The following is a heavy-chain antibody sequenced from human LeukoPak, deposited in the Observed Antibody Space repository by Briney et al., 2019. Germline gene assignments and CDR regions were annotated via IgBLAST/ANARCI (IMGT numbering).Heavy chain of an antibody. J-gene: IGHJ4*02. CDR1: GFTFSSYS. CDR3: AKDRFLKSYFDY. CDR2: ISSSSSAI. D-gene: IGHD3-3*01. V-gene: IGHV3-48*04. Sequence: GGSLRLSCAASGFTFSSYSLNWVRQAPGKGLEWVSYISSSSSAIYYADSVKGRFTISRDNAKNSLYLQMNSLRAEDTAVYYCAKDRFLKSYFDYWGQGTLVTVSS.